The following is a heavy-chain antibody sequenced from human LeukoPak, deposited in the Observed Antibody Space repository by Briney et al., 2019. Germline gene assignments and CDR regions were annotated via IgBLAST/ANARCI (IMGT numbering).Heavy chain of an antibody. D-gene: IGHD3-22*01. J-gene: IGHJ4*02. Sequence: PGGSLRLSCAASGFTFSSYSMNWVRQAPGEGLEWVSFISSSSSTIYYADSVKGRFTISRDNAKNSLYLQMNSLRDEDTAVYYCARDLGHYYDSSGNAQFDYWGQGTLVTVSS. CDR3: ARDLGHYYDSSGNAQFDY. V-gene: IGHV3-48*02. CDR1: GFTFSSYS. CDR2: ISSSSSTI.